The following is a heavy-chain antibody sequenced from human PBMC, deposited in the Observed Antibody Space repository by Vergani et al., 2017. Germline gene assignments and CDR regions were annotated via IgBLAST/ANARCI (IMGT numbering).Heavy chain of an antibody. CDR2: ISGSGGNT. J-gene: IGHJ5*02. CDR3: AKDCLPGWLQPYNWFDP. D-gene: IGHD5-24*01. Sequence: EVQLLESGGGLVQPGGSLRLSCAASGFPFRSYAMSWVRQAPRKGLEWVSAISGSGGNTYYADSVKGRFTISRDNSKNTLYLQMNRLTAEDTAGYYCAKDCLPGWLQPYNWFDPWGQGTLVTVSS. V-gene: IGHV3-23*01. CDR1: GFPFRSYA.